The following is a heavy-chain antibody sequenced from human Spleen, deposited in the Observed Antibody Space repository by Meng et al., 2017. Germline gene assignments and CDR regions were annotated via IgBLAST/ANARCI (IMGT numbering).Heavy chain of an antibody. D-gene: IGHD3-10*01. J-gene: IGHJ4*02. Sequence: ASVKVSCKASGYTFTTYAIHRVRQAPGQRLEWMGWISAGNGNTKYSQKFQGRVTITRDTSASTAYMELSSLRSEDTAVYYCATQVPEFYFDFWGLGTLVTVSS. CDR2: ISAGNGNT. V-gene: IGHV1-3*01. CDR3: ATQVPEFYFDF. CDR1: GYTFTTYA.